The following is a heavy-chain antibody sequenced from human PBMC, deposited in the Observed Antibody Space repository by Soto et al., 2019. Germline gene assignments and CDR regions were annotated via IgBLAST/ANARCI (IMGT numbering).Heavy chain of an antibody. J-gene: IGHJ6*03. CDR2: ISYDGSNK. CDR3: AKREGPYYYYYMDV. V-gene: IGHV3-30*18. Sequence: QVQLVESGGGVVQPGRSLRLSCAASGFTFSSDGMHWVRQAPGKGLEWVAVISYDGSNKYYADSVKGRFTISRDNSKNTLYLQMNSLRAEDTAVYYCAKREGPYYYYYMDVWGKGTTVTVSS. CDR1: GFTFSSDG.